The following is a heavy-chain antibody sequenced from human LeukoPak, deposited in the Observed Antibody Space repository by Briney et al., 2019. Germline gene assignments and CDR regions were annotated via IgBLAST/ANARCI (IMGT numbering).Heavy chain of an antibody. V-gene: IGHV4-34*01. CDR1: GGSFSGYY. CDR2: INHSGST. Sequence: PSETLSLTCAVYGGSFSGYYWSWIRQPPGKGLEWIGEINHSGSTNYNPSLKSRVTISVDTSKNQFSLKLSSVTAADTAVYYCARGPDEYSSSSTWFDPWGLGTLVTVSS. J-gene: IGHJ5*02. D-gene: IGHD6-6*01. CDR3: ARGPDEYSSSSTWFDP.